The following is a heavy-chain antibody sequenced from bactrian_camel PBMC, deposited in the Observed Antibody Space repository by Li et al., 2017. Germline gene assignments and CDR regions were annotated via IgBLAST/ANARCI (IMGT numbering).Heavy chain of an antibody. J-gene: IGHJ4*01. Sequence: HVQLVESGGGSVQTGGSLRLSCSASGYTSSTVCMGWFRQAPGKEREGVAAQATGYTGDAYTNYVDSVKGRFIISQDSAKNTVYLQMNSLKPEDTATYFYAAGTKSYVGSWCGRQDHEYDYWGQGTQVTVS. CDR3: AAGTKSYVGSWCGRQDHEYDY. CDR1: GYTSSTVC. D-gene: IGHD3*01. V-gene: IGHV3S53*01. CDR2: YTGDAYT.